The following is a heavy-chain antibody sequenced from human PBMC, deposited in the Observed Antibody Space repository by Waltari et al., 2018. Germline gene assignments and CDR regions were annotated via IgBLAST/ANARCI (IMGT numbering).Heavy chain of an antibody. CDR1: GYTLAGFS. CDR3: RLTGRDIVVIAGTSPSFYSYIDV. V-gene: IGHV1-24*01. CDR2: LDSKDGNA. D-gene: IGHD2-15*01. Sequence: QVQVEQSGAEVKKPGASVKVSCKVPGYTLAGFSIHWVRRAPGKGLEWLGRLDSKDGNAVHAQTFQGRVTMSEDSSTDTAYMELTSLRPEDTALYYCRLTGRDIVVIAGTSPSFYSYIDVWGRGTTVTVSS. J-gene: IGHJ6*03.